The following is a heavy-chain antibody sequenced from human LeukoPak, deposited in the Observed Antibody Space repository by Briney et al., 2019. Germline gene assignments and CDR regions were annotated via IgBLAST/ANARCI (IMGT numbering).Heavy chain of an antibody. Sequence: ASVKVSCKVSGYTLTELSMHWVRQAPGKGLEWMGGFDPEDGETIYAQKFQGRVTITADESTSTAYMELSSLRSEDTAVYFCARNLDIVIVPSAILGGAFDCWGQGTLVTVSS. CDR3: ARNLDIVIVPSAILGGAFDC. CDR1: GYTLTELS. CDR2: FDPEDGET. J-gene: IGHJ4*02. D-gene: IGHD2-2*03. V-gene: IGHV1-24*01.